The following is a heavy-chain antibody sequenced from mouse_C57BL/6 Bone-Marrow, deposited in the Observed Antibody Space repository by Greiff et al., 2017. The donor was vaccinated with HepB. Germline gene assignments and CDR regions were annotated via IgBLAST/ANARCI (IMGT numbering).Heavy chain of an antibody. D-gene: IGHD1-1*01. CDR2: ISNGGGST. Sequence: EVQRVESGGGLVQPGGSLKLSCAASGFTFSDYYMYWVRQTPEKRLEWVAYISNGGGSTYYPDTVKGRFTFSRDNAKNPLYLQMSRLTSEDTAMYYCARHTITTVVATKGYFDVWGTGTTVTVSS. CDR3: ARHTITTVVATKGYFDV. CDR1: GFTFSDYY. J-gene: IGHJ1*03. V-gene: IGHV5-12*01.